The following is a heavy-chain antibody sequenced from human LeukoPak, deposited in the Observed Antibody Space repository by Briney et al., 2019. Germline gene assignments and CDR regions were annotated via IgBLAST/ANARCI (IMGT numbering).Heavy chain of an antibody. CDR3: AKDRVRRIVGAPGDSDY. J-gene: IGHJ4*02. D-gene: IGHD1-26*01. CDR1: GFTFSSYA. V-gene: IGHV3-23*01. Sequence: PGGSLRLSCAASGFTFSSYAMSWVRQAPGKGLEWVSAISGSGGSTYYADSVKGRFTISRDNSKNTLYLQMNSLRAEDTAVYYCAKDRVRRIVGAPGDSDYWGQGTLVTVSS. CDR2: ISGSGGST.